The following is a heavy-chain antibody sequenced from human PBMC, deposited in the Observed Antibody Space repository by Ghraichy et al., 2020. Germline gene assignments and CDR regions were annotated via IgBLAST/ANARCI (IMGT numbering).Heavy chain of an antibody. V-gene: IGHV1-18*01. J-gene: IGHJ6*02. CDR3: AREGYCSSTSCYTRYYYYYYGMDV. CDR2: ISAYNGNT. CDR1: GYTFTSYG. Sequence: ASVKVSCKASGYTFTSYGISWVRQAPGQGLEWMGWISAYNGNTNYAQKLQGRVTMTTDTSTSTAYMELRSLRSDETAVYYCAREGYCSSTSCYTRYYYYYYGMDVWGQGTTVTVSS. D-gene: IGHD2-2*02.